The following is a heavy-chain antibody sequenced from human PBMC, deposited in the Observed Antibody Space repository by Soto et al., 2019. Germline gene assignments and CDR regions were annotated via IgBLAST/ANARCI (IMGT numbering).Heavy chain of an antibody. CDR2: VYHSGTT. D-gene: IGHD6-19*01. CDR1: GGSISSYY. J-gene: IGHJ4*02. V-gene: IGHV4-59*01. CDR3: ARSTDSSGWRFDS. Sequence: SETLSLTCTVSGGSISSYYWSWIRQPPGKGLEWIGYVYHSGTTYYNPSLKSRVAISVDTSKNQFSLNLSSVTAADTAVYYCARSTDSSGWRFDSWGQGTQVTVSS.